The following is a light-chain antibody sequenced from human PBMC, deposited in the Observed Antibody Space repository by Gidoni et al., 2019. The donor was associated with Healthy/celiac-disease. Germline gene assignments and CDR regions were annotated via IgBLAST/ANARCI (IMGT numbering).Light chain of an antibody. CDR3: QQYNSAPLT. CDR1: QGISSY. Sequence: DIQMTQSPSSLSASVGDRVTITCRASQGISSYFAWYQQKQGKVPNLLIYAASSLQSGVPPRFCGSGSATDFTLTIISLQPQDVVTYYCQQYNSAPLTFGPGTKVDIK. J-gene: IGKJ3*01. V-gene: IGKV1-27*01. CDR2: AAS.